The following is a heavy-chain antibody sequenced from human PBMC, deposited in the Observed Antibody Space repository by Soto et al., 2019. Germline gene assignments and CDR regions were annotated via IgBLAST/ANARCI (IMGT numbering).Heavy chain of an antibody. Sequence: QVQLQQWGAGLLKPSETLSLTCAVYGGSFSGYYWSWIRQPPGKGLEWIGEINHSGSTNYNPSLKSRVTISVDTSKNQFSLKLSSVTAADTAVYYCARKLQLWRMDGWGQGTTVTVSS. V-gene: IGHV4-34*01. J-gene: IGHJ6*02. D-gene: IGHD5-18*01. CDR3: ARKLQLWRMDG. CDR2: INHSGST. CDR1: GGSFSGYY.